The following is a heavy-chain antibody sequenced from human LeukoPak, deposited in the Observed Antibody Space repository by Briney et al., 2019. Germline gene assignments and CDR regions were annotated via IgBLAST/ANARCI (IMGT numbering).Heavy chain of an antibody. Sequence: ASVKVSCKASGYTFTSYYMHWVRQAPGQGLEWMGIINPSGGSTSYAQKFQGRVTMTRDASTSTVYMELSSVRSEDTAVYYCAREVNPQYYYDSSGPDYWGQGTLVTVSS. CDR2: INPSGGST. D-gene: IGHD3-22*01. CDR1: GYTFTSYY. J-gene: IGHJ4*02. CDR3: AREVNPQYYYDSSGPDY. V-gene: IGHV1-46*01.